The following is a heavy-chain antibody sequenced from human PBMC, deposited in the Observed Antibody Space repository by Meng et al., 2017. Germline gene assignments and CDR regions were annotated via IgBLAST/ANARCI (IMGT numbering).Heavy chain of an antibody. D-gene: IGHD4-17*01. V-gene: IGHV3-74*01. CDR2: IKSDGSVT. J-gene: IGHJ4*02. Sequence: EVQLVESGGCLVQPGGSLGLSCVASGPTFDSYWMHWFRQAPGKGLVWVSRIKSDGSVTTYADIVKGRFTISRDNAKNTVYMQMKSLRAEDTAVYYCAPTVTTPGPFDFWGQGSLVTVSS. CDR3: APTVTTPGPFDF. CDR1: GPTFDSYW.